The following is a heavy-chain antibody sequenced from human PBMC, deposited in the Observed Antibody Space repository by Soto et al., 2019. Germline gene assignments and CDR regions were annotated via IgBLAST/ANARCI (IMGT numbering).Heavy chain of an antibody. CDR3: TRGVSFGFDF. CDR2: MTSDSKTI. CDR1: GFTFSIYS. V-gene: IGHV3-48*01. D-gene: IGHD3-3*01. J-gene: IGHJ3*01. Sequence: EVVLVESGGALLQPGGSLRLSCVASGFTFSIYSMNWVRQAPGKGLEWVSYMTSDSKTIHYADSVKGRFTISRDNAKNSVFLQMNSLRAEDTAVYYCTRGVSFGFDFWGQGTMVTVSS.